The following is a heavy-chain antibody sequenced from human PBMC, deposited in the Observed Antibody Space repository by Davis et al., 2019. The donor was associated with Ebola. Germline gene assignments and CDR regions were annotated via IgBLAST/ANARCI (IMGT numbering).Heavy chain of an antibody. D-gene: IGHD2-15*01. Sequence: MPSETLSLTCTVSGVSISSYYWSWIRQAPGKGLEWFGYIYYNGSTNYNPSLKSRVTISVDTSKNQFSLKLSSVTAADTAVYYCARLGYCSGGSCYSGLDYWGQGTLVTVSS. J-gene: IGHJ4*02. CDR1: GVSISSYY. V-gene: IGHV4-59*12. CDR3: ARLGYCSGGSCYSGLDY. CDR2: IYYNGST.